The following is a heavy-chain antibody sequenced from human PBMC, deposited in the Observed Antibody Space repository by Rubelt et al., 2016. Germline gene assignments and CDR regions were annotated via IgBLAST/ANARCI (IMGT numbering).Heavy chain of an antibody. CDR2: INPNSGGT. J-gene: IGHJ4*02. Sequence: GLEWMGRINPNSGGTNYAQKFQGRVTMTRDTSINTAYMELSRLRSDGTAVYYCARGMYSSSFTIDYWGQGTLLTVSS. D-gene: IGHD6-6*01. CDR3: ARGMYSSSFTIDY. V-gene: IGHV1-2*06.